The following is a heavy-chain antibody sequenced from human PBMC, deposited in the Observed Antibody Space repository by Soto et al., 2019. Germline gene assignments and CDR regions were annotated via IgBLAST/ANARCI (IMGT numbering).Heavy chain of an antibody. V-gene: IGHV3-23*01. J-gene: IGHJ4*02. CDR3: AKLPGYYDSSGYYNY. Sequence: EVQLLESGGGLVQPGGSLRLSCAASGFTFNSYAMSWVRQAPGKGLEWVSAISGSGGSTYYADSVKGRFTISRDNSKNTLYLRMNSLRAEDTAVYYCAKLPGYYDSSGYYNYWGQGTLVTVSS. CDR2: ISGSGGST. D-gene: IGHD3-22*01. CDR1: GFTFNSYA.